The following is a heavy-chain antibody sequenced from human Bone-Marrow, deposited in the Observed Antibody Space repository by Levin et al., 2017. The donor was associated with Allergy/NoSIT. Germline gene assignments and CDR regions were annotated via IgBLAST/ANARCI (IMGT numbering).Heavy chain of an antibody. CDR2: ISYDGSEK. J-gene: IGHJ6*02. CDR1: VFSFSNYG. D-gene: IGHD6-19*01. CDR3: VKSVAGTGIYGMDV. Sequence: GESLKISCAASVFSFSNYGMHWVRQAPGKGLEWVAVISYDGSEKYYTDSVMGRFTISRDNSKNTLFLQINSLRAEDTAVYYCVKSVAGTGIYGMDVWGQGTTVTVSS. V-gene: IGHV3-30*18.